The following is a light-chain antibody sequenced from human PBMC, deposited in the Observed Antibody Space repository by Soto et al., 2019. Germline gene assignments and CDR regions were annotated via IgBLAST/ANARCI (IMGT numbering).Light chain of an antibody. V-gene: IGKV1-33*01. CDR2: DAS. J-gene: IGKJ4*01. Sequence: DLQMTQSPSSLSASVGDRVTITCQASQDISIYLNWYKQRPGKAPEVLIYDASNLERGVPSRFSGSGSGTDFTLTITGLRPEDFATYYCQQRDTLLTFGGGTTVEL. CDR3: QQRDTLLT. CDR1: QDISIY.